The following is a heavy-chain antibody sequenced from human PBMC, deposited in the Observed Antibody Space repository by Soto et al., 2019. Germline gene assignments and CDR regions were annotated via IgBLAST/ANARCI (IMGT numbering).Heavy chain of an antibody. Sequence: GGSLRLSCAASGFTVSSNYMSWVRQAPGKGLEWVSVIYSGGGTYYADSVKGRFTISRDNSKNTLYLQMNSLRAEDTAVYYCAREEPGREITMVRGVMDWGMDVWGPGTTVTVSS. J-gene: IGHJ6*02. V-gene: IGHV3-53*01. D-gene: IGHD3-10*01. CDR1: GFTVSSNY. CDR2: IYSGGGT. CDR3: AREEPGREITMVRGVMDWGMDV.